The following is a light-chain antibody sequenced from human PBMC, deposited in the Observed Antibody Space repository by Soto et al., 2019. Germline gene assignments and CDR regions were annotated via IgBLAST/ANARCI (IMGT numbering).Light chain of an antibody. CDR3: QQHYSTPT. CDR1: QSVLYSSTNKNY. Sequence: DIVMTQSPDSLAVSLGERATINCKSSQSVLYSSTNKNYLAWYQQKPGQPPKLLIYWASTRESGVPDRFSGSGSGTDFTLTISSLQAEDVAFYYCQQHYSTPTFGQGTKVEIK. J-gene: IGKJ1*01. CDR2: WAS. V-gene: IGKV4-1*01.